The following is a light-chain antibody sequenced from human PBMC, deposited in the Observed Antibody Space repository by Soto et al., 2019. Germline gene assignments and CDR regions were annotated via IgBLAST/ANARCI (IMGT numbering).Light chain of an antibody. CDR1: QSVSSSY. V-gene: IGKV3-20*01. J-gene: IGKJ5*01. CDR3: QHYVNSPPIN. Sequence: EIVLTQSPGTLSLSPGERATLSCRASQSVSSSYLAWYQQKPGQAPRLLISGVSSRATGIPDRFSGSGSGKDFTLTISRLEPEDFAVYYCQHYVNSPPINCGQGTRLEIK. CDR2: GVS.